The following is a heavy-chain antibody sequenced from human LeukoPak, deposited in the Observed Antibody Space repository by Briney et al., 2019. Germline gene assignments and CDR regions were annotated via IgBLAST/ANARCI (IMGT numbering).Heavy chain of an antibody. Sequence: GGSLRLSCAASGFTFSSYDIHWVRQAPGKGLEWVAVISYDGSNKSYADSVKGRFTISRDNSKNTLYLQMNSLRAEDTAVYYCAKDREDYVWRNYRYFDYWGQGTLVTVSS. CDR3: AKDREDYVWRNYRYFDY. CDR2: ISYDGSNK. V-gene: IGHV3-30*18. D-gene: IGHD3-16*02. J-gene: IGHJ4*02. CDR1: GFTFSSYD.